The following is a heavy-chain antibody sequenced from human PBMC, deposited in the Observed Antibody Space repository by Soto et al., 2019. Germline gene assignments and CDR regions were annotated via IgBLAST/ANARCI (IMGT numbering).Heavy chain of an antibody. CDR1: GFTFSSYA. Sequence: EVQLLESGGGLVQPGGSLRLSCAASGFTFSSYAMSWVRQAPGKGLEWVSAISARDGSTNYADSVKGRFTISRDNSKNTLYLQMNSLRAEDTAVYYCAPDFLRGLAVAGYDYWGQGTLVTVSS. V-gene: IGHV3-23*01. CDR2: ISARDGST. J-gene: IGHJ4*02. CDR3: APDFLRGLAVAGYDY. D-gene: IGHD6-19*01.